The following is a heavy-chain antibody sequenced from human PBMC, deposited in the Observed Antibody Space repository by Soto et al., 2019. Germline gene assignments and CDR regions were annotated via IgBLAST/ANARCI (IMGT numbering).Heavy chain of an antibody. J-gene: IGHJ4*02. Sequence: QVQLVQSGAEVKKPGASVKVSCKASGYTFTSYGISWVRQAPGQGLEWMRWISAYNGNTNYAQKLQGRVTMTTDTSTSTAYMELRSLRYDDTAVYYCARDRYEMATITSAADFDYWGPGTLVTVSS. CDR1: GYTFTSYG. CDR3: ARDRYEMATITSAADFDY. D-gene: IGHD5-12*01. CDR2: ISAYNGNT. V-gene: IGHV1-18*01.